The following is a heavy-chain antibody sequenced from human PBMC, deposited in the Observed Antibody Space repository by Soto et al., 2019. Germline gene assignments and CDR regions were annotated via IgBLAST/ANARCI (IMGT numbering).Heavy chain of an antibody. CDR1: GGSISSGGYY. CDR3: ARMAAAAAGSCYYYSGIDG. Sequence: SETLSLTCTVSGGSISSGGYYWSWIRQHPGKGLEWIGYIYYSGSTYYNPSLKSRVTISVDTSKNQFSLKLSSVTAADTAVYYCARMAAAAAGSCYYYSGIDGWDQGTTGTVAS. J-gene: IGHJ6*02. CDR2: IYYSGST. V-gene: IGHV4-31*03. D-gene: IGHD6-13*01.